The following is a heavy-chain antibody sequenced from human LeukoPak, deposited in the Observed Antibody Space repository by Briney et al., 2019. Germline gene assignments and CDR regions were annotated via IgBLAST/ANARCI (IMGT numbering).Heavy chain of an antibody. CDR1: GGSISSGGYY. V-gene: IGHV4-61*08. Sequence: SETLSLTCTVSGGSISSGGYYWSWIRQPPGKGLEWIGYIYYSGSTNYNPSLKSRVTISVDTSKNQFSLKLSSVTAADTAVYYCARDRVADDAFDIWGQGTMVTVSS. CDR3: ARDRVADDAFDI. CDR2: IYYSGST. J-gene: IGHJ3*02.